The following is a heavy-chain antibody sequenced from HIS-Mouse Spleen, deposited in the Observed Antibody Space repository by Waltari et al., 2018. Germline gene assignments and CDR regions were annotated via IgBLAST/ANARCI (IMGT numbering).Heavy chain of an antibody. CDR2: IYYSGGT. CDR3: AREIPYSSSWYDWYFDL. V-gene: IGHV4-39*07. D-gene: IGHD6-13*01. Sequence: QLQLQESGPGLVKPSETLSLTCTVSGGSISSSSYYWGWIRQPPGTGLEWIGSIYYSGGTYANPSLKSRVTISVDTSKNQFSLKLSSVTAADTAVYYCAREIPYSSSWYDWYFDLWGRGTLVTVSS. CDR1: GGSISSSSYY. J-gene: IGHJ2*01.